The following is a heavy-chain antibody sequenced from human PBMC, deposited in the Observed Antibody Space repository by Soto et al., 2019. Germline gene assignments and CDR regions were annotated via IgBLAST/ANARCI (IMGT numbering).Heavy chain of an antibody. CDR2: ISSSGSTI. Sequence: GGSLRLSCAASGFTFSSYEMNWVRQAPGKGLEWVSYISSSGSTIYYADSVKGRFTISRDSAKNSLYLQMNSLRAEDTAVYYCARGRRIAVAGRYYYGMDVWGQGTTVTVSS. D-gene: IGHD6-19*01. CDR1: GFTFSSYE. V-gene: IGHV3-48*03. CDR3: ARGRRIAVAGRYYYGMDV. J-gene: IGHJ6*02.